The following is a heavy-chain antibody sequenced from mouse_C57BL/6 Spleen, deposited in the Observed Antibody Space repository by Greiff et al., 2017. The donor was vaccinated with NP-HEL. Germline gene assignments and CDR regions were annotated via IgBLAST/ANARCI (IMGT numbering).Heavy chain of an antibody. CDR1: GFSLTSYG. J-gene: IGHJ3*01. CDR2: IWGVGST. CDR3: ASGGGSDWFAY. Sequence: VKVVESGPGLVAPSQSLSITCTVSGFSLTSYGVDWVRQSPGKGLEWLGVIWGVGSTNYNSALKSRLSISKDNSKSQVFLKMNSLQTDDTAMYYCASGGGSDWFAYWGQGTLVTVSA. V-gene: IGHV2-6*01.